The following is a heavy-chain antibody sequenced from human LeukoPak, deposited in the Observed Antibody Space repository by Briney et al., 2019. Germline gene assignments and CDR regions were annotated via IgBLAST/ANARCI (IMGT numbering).Heavy chain of an antibody. CDR2: FDPVHGKT. V-gene: IGHV1-24*01. J-gene: IGHJ3*01. CDR3: ATEDFDGIVGPIDSFDV. CDR1: KYTLTELS. Sequence: ASMKVSCKVSKYTLTELSMHWVRQAPGKGLEWMGGFDPVHGKTVYAQTFQGRVTMTEDTSTGTAYMELRSLRSEDTAVYYCATEDFDGIVGPIDSFDVWGQGTMVTVSS. D-gene: IGHD1-26*01.